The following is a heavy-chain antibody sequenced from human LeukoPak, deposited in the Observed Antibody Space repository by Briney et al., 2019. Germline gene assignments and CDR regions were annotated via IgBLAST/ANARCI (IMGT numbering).Heavy chain of an antibody. Sequence: GGSLRLFCTVSGFTVSSNSMSWVRQAPGKGLEWVSFIYSDNTHYSDSVKGRFTISRDNSKNTLYLQMNSLRAEDTAVYYCARRAGAYSHPYDYWGQGTLVTVSS. CDR2: IYSDNT. J-gene: IGHJ4*02. V-gene: IGHV3-53*01. CDR1: GFTVSSNS. D-gene: IGHD4/OR15-4a*01. CDR3: ARRAGAYSHPYDY.